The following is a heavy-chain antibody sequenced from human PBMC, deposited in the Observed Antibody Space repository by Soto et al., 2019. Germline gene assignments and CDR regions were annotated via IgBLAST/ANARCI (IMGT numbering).Heavy chain of an antibody. CDR2: IHYSGTT. D-gene: IGHD3-3*01. CDR3: ATNRGYDFYYPDS. J-gene: IGHJ4*02. V-gene: IGHV4-31*02. Sequence: WTWIRQHPEKGLEWIGYIHYSGTTYNPSLKSRAFLSLDMSKNQFSLNLTSVTAADTAVYYCATNRGYDFYYPDSWGQGILVTVSS.